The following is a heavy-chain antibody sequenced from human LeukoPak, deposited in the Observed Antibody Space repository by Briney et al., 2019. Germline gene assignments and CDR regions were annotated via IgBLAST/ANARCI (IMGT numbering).Heavy chain of an antibody. J-gene: IGHJ4*02. CDR2: INPSGGST. CDR3: AREGCSSDSCFYYFDY. D-gene: IGHD2-15*01. Sequence: ASVKVSCKASGYTFTSYYMHWVRQAPGQGLEWMGIINPSGGSTSYAQKFQGRVTMTRDTSTSTVYMELSSLRSEDPAVYYCAREGCSSDSCFYYFDYWGQGTLVTVSS. V-gene: IGHV1-46*03. CDR1: GYTFTSYY.